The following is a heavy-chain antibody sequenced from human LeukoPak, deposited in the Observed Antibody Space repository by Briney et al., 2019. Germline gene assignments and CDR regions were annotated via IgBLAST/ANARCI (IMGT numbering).Heavy chain of an antibody. CDR1: GYTFTSYG. CDR3: ARVQSANTAMAYYNYGMDV. V-gene: IGHV1-18*01. Sequence: VSVTVSCKASGYTFTSYGISWVRQAPGQGLEWMGWISAYNGNTNYAQKLQGRVTMATDTSTSTAYMELRSLRSDDTAVYYCARVQSANTAMAYYNYGMDVWGQGTTVTVSS. CDR2: ISAYNGNT. D-gene: IGHD5-18*01. J-gene: IGHJ6*02.